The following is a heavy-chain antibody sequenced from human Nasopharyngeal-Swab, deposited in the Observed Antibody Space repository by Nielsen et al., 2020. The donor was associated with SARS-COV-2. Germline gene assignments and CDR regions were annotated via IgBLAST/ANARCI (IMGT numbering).Heavy chain of an antibody. CDR3: ARRVPITLVGVVSSGGNQFDP. D-gene: IGHD3-3*01. CDR1: GGSVSSSNW. CDR2: IYHSGST. J-gene: IGHJ5*02. V-gene: IGHV4-4*02. Sequence: SETLSLTCAVSGGSVSSSNWWSWVRQPPRKGLEWIGEIYHSGSTNYNPSLKSRVTISVDKSKNQFSLKLSSVTAADTAVYYCARRVPITLVGVVSSGGNQFDPWGQGTLVTVSS.